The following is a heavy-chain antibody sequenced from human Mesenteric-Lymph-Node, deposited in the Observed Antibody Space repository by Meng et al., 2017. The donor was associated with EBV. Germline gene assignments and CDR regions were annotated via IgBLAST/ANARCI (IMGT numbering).Heavy chain of an antibody. CDR1: GYNFTPYG. J-gene: IGHJ5*02. CDR3: ARERVSMGRGVIIDDWFDV. CDR2: VSASKGYT. D-gene: IGHD3-10*01. Sequence: HVHRWHAVTGIKNAGTPVQASVKASGYNFTPYGTNWVRQAPGQGLEWMGWVSASKGYTNYAQKVQGRVTMTTDSSTSTAYTELRSLRSDDTAIYYCARERVSMGRGVIIDDWFDVWGQGTLVTVSS. V-gene: IGHV1-18*01.